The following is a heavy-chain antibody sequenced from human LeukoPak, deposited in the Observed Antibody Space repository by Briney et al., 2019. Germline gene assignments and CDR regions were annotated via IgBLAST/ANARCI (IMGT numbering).Heavy chain of an antibody. Sequence: PGRFLRLSCTAAVFTFSSYTMHWVRQAPWKGLVWASRINNDGSSTSYADSVKGRFTISRDNAKNTLYLQMNSLRVEDTAVYYCARGRYYFEYWGQGTLVTVSS. J-gene: IGHJ4*02. CDR1: VFTFSSYT. CDR3: ARGRYYFEY. V-gene: IGHV3-74*01. CDR2: INNDGSST.